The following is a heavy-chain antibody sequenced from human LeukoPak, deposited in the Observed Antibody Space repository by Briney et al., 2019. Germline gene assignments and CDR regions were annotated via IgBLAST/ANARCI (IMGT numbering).Heavy chain of an antibody. CDR1: GGSISSGGYY. V-gene: IGHV4-30-2*01. Sequence: SQTLSLTCTVSGGSISSGGYYWSWIRQPPGKGLEWIGYIYRSGSTYYNPSLKSRVTISVDRSKNQFSLKLSSVTAADTAVYYCARARGIAAAGTLYYYYMDVWGKGTTVTVSS. D-gene: IGHD6-13*01. CDR3: ARARGIAAAGTLYYYYMDV. CDR2: IYRSGST. J-gene: IGHJ6*03.